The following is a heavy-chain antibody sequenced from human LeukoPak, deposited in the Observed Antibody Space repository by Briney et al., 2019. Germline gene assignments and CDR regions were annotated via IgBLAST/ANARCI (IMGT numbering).Heavy chain of an antibody. CDR1: GFTFRNFA. D-gene: IGHD3-22*01. CDR2: ISAGDGDNP. J-gene: IGHJ4*02. Sequence: GGSLRLSCAASGFTFRNFAMGWVRQAPGKGLEWVSVISAGDGDNPYYADSVKGRFSISRDNSNYTLHLQMNSLRAEDTAVFYCAKFKGHYYYDSSGFCDNWGQGTLVTVSS. CDR3: AKFKGHYYYDSSGFCDN. V-gene: IGHV3-23*01.